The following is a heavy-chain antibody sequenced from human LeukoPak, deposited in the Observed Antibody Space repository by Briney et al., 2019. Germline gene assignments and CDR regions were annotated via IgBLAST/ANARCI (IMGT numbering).Heavy chain of an antibody. Sequence: SVKVSCKASGGTFSSYAISWVRQAPGQGLEWMGRIIPIFGTANYAQKFQGRVTITADESTSTAYMELSSLRSEDTAVYYCARDRSEVRGVNLDAFDIWGQGTMVTVSS. V-gene: IGHV1-69*15. CDR3: ARDRSEVRGVNLDAFDI. J-gene: IGHJ3*02. CDR2: IIPIFGTA. CDR1: GGTFSSYA. D-gene: IGHD3-10*01.